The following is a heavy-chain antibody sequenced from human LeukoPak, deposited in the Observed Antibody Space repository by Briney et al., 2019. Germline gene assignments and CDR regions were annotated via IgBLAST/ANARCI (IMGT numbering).Heavy chain of an antibody. CDR2: IIPILGIA. CDR3: ARDAKLPYDSSGYYYPLSDY. J-gene: IGHJ4*02. Sequence: SVKVSCKASGGTFSSYAISWVRQAPGQGLEWMGRIIPILGIANYAQKFQGRVTITADKSTSTAYMELSSLRSEDTAVYYCARDAKLPYDSSGYYYPLSDYWGQGTLVTVSS. D-gene: IGHD3-22*01. V-gene: IGHV1-69*04. CDR1: GGTFSSYA.